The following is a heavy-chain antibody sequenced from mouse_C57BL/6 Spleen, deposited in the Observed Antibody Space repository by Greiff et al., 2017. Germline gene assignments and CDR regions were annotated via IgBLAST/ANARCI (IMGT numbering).Heavy chain of an antibody. CDR1: GYTFTSYW. CDR2: IYPGSGST. V-gene: IGHV1-55*01. D-gene: IGHD1-1*01. J-gene: IGHJ4*01. Sequence: VQLQQPGAELVKPGASVKMSCKASGYTFTSYWITWVKQRPGQGLEWLGDIYPGSGSTNYNEKFKSKATLTVDTSSSTAYMQLSSLTSEDSAVYYCARATVVAPYAMDYWGQGTSVTVAS. CDR3: ARATVVAPYAMDY.